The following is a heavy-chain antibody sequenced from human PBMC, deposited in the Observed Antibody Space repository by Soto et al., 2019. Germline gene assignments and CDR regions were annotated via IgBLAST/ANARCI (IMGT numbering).Heavy chain of an antibody. CDR3: SRRGSDLGRYDY. CDR1: GGSISSGGYY. Sequence: LSLTCTFSGGSISSGGYYWSWIRQHPGKGLEWVGYIYYSGSTYYNPSLKSRVTISVDTYKNQFSLKLIPVTAADTAAYYCSRRGSDLGRYDYWGQGTLVTVAS. D-gene: IGHD2-21*01. V-gene: IGHV4-31*03. J-gene: IGHJ4*02. CDR2: IYYSGST.